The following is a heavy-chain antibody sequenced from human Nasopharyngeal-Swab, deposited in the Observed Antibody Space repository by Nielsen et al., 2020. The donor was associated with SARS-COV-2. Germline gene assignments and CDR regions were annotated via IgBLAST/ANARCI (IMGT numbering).Heavy chain of an antibody. V-gene: IGHV4-34*01. CDR2: INHSGST. CDR1: GGSISSGGYS. Sequence: SETLSLTCAVSGGSISSGGYSWSWIRRPPGKGLEWIGEINHSGSTNYNPSLKSRVTISVDTSKNQFSLKLSSVTAADTAVYYCARGRVGATSKKNWFDPWGQGTLVTVSS. J-gene: IGHJ5*02. CDR3: ARGRVGATSKKNWFDP. D-gene: IGHD1-26*01.